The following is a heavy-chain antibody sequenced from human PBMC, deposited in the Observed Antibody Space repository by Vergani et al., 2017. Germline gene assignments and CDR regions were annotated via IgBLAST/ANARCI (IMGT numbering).Heavy chain of an antibody. CDR1: GGTFSSYT. CDR3: AISPLPKLRLGGLSYIDY. J-gene: IGHJ4*02. Sequence: QVQLVQSGAEVKKPGSSVKVSCKASGGTFSSYTISWVRQAPGQGLEWVGRIIHILGIANYAQKFQGRVTITADKSTSTAYKELSSLRLEDTAVYYWAISPLPKLRLGGLSYIDYWGQGTLVTVSS. D-gene: IGHD3-16*02. V-gene: IGHV1-69*02. CDR2: IIHILGIA.